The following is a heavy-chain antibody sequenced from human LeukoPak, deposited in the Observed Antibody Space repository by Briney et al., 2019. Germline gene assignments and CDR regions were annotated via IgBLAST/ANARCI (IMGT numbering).Heavy chain of an antibody. CDR3: ARPDSSGGPFDY. CDR2: INPNSGGT. V-gene: IGHV1-2*06. J-gene: IGHJ4*02. Sequence: GASVKVSCKASGYTFTGYYMHWVRQAPGQGLEWMGRINPNSGGTNYAQKFQGRVTMTRDTSISTAYMELSRLRSDDTAVYYCARPDSSGGPFDYWGQGTLVTVSS. CDR1: GYTFTGYY. D-gene: IGHD3-22*01.